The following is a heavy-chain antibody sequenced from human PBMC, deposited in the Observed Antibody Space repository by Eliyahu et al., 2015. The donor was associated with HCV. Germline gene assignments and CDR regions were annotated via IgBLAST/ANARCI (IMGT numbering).Heavy chain of an antibody. CDR1: GFTFSGYA. J-gene: IGHJ5*02. Sequence: EVQLLESGGGLVQPGGSLRLSCAASGFTFSGYAMTWVRQAPGKGLEWVSAISGSGGSTYYADSVKGRFTISRDSSKNTLYLQMNSLRAEDTAIYYCAKDENFSPSSSGSYLWGQGTLVTVSS. CDR2: ISGSGGST. D-gene: IGHD1-26*01. V-gene: IGHV3-23*01. CDR3: AKDENFSPSSSGSYL.